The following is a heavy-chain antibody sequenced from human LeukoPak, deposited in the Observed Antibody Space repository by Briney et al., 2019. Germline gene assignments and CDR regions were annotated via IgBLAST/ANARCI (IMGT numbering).Heavy chain of an antibody. CDR1: GYTFTSYY. D-gene: IGHD3-22*01. V-gene: IGHV1-46*01. CDR3: ARVLRLPSGYYLPAVFDY. J-gene: IGHJ4*02. CDR2: ISPSGGST. Sequence: ASVTVSCTASGYTFTSYYMHWVRQAPGQGLEWMGIISPSGGSTSYAQKFQGRVTMTRDTSTSTVYMELSSLRSEDTAVYYCARVLRLPSGYYLPAVFDYWGQGTLVTVSS.